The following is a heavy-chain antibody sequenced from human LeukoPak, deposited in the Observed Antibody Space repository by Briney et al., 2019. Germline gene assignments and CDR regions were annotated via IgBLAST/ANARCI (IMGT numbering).Heavy chain of an antibody. V-gene: IGHV3-23*01. CDR1: GFTFRTSG. Sequence: GGTLRLSCAASGFTFRTSGMSWVRQAPGKGLEWVSAISGSGVSTYYADSVKGRFTISRDNSKNSLYLQMNSLRAEDTAVYYCAKDGDGDGYSLDYWGQGTLVTVSS. D-gene: IGHD5-24*01. CDR3: AKDGDGDGYSLDY. CDR2: ISGSGVST. J-gene: IGHJ4*02.